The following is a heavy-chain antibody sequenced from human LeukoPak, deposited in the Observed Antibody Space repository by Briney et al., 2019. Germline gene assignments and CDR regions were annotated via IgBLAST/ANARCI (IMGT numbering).Heavy chain of an antibody. D-gene: IGHD3-10*01. V-gene: IGHV1-2*02. Sequence: ASVKVSCKASGYTFTGYYMHWVRQAPGQGLEWMGWINPNSGGTNYAQKFQGRVTMTRDTSISTAYMELSRLRSDDTAVYYCARGYGSGSYYNHVAAFDIWGQGTMVTVSS. CDR1: GYTFTGYY. J-gene: IGHJ3*02. CDR3: ARGYGSGSYYNHVAAFDI. CDR2: INPNSGGT.